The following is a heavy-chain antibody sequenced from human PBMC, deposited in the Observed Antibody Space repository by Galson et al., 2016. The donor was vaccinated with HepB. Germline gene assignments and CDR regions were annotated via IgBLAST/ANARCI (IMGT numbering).Heavy chain of an antibody. D-gene: IGHD3-10*01. CDR1: GFILSSYS. CDR2: ISSGSRTI. Sequence: SLRLSCAASGFILSSYSMNWVRQAPGKGLEWVSYISSGSRTIYYTDSVKGRFTISRDNAKKSLYLQMSSLRDEVTAVYYCARRSDYDGSGSNWFDPWGQGTLVTVSS. V-gene: IGHV3-48*02. CDR3: ARRSDYDGSGSNWFDP. J-gene: IGHJ5*02.